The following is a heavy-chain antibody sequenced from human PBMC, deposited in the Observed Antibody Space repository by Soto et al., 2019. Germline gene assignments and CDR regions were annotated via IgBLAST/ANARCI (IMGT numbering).Heavy chain of an antibody. CDR3: ARGGGWFYYYGMDV. CDR1: GGTFSSSA. Sequence: GASVKVSCKASGGTFSSSAISWVRQAPGQGLEWMGRIIPILGIANYAQKFQGRVTITADKSTSTAYMELSSLRSEDTAVYYCARGGGWFYYYGMDVWGQGTTVTVSS. CDR2: IIPILGIA. D-gene: IGHD6-19*01. J-gene: IGHJ6*02. V-gene: IGHV1-69*04.